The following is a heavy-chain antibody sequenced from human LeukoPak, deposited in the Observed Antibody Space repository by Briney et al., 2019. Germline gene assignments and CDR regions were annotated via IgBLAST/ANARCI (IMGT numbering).Heavy chain of an antibody. CDR1: GGSLSSSNW. CDR3: AREDSCSGGSCYGLNWFDP. Sequence: PSETLSLTCAVSGGSLSSSNWWSWVRPPPGKGLEWIGRIYISGSTNYNPSLKSRVTISVDTSKNQFSLKLSSVTAADTAVYYCAREDSCSGGSCYGLNWFDPGGQGTLVTVSS. D-gene: IGHD2-15*01. CDR2: IYISGST. V-gene: IGHV4-4*02. J-gene: IGHJ5*02.